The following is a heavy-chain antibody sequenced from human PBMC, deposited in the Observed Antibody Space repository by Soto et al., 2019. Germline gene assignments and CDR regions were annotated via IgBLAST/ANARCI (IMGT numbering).Heavy chain of an antibody. Sequence: QLQLVESGGGVVQPGRSLRLSCAASGFTFSSYAMHWVRQAPGKGLEWVAVISYDGSNKYYADSVKGRFTISRDNSKNTLYLQMNSLRAEDTAVYYCARSYYYDSSAPHYYFDYWGQGTLVTVSS. CDR1: GFTFSSYA. CDR3: ARSYYYDSSAPHYYFDY. CDR2: ISYDGSNK. D-gene: IGHD3-22*01. V-gene: IGHV3-30-3*01. J-gene: IGHJ4*02.